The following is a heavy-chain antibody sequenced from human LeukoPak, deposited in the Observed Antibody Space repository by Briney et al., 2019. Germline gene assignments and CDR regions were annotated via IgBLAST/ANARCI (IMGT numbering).Heavy chain of an antibody. D-gene: IGHD2-15*01. CDR2: INPNSGGT. Sequence: ASVKVSCKASGYTFTDYYMHWVRQAPGQGLEWMGWINPNSGGTNYAQKFQGRVTMTRDKSISTAYMELYSLRSDDTAVYYCARAGGYCGRISCPYYFDYWGQGSLVAVSS. J-gene: IGHJ4*02. CDR1: GYTFTDYY. V-gene: IGHV1-2*02. CDR3: ARAGGYCGRISCPYYFDY.